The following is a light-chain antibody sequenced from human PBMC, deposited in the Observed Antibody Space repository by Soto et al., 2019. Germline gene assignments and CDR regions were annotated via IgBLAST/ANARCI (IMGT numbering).Light chain of an antibody. V-gene: IGLV2-14*01. CDR3: SSYTSSSTWV. CDR1: SSDVGGYNY. J-gene: IGLJ3*02. CDR2: EVS. Sequence: QSVLTQPASVSGSPGQSITISCIGTSSDVGGYNYVSWYQQHPGKAPKLMIYEVSNRPSGVSNRFSGSKSGNTASLTISGLQAEDEADYYCSSYTSSSTWVFGGGPKLTVL.